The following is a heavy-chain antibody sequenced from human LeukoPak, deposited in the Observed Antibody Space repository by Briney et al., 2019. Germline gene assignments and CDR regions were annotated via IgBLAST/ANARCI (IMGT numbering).Heavy chain of an antibody. V-gene: IGHV3-23*01. D-gene: IGHD4-11*01. CDR1: GFTFSNYA. CDR3: ARWGNDYSQFDS. CDR2: VSGSGDNT. J-gene: IGHJ4*02. Sequence: GSLRLSCAASGFTFSNYAMTWVRQAPGKGLEWVSVVSGSGDNTNYADSVKGRFTISRDNSKNTLFLQMNSLRTEDTAVYFCARWGNDYSQFDSWGQGTLVTVS.